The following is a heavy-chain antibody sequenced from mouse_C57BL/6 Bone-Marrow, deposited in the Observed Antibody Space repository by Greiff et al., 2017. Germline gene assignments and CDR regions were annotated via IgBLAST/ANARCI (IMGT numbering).Heavy chain of an antibody. CDR2: IHPRSGNT. V-gene: IGHV1-81*01. Sequence: QVQLQQSGAELARPGASVKLSCKASGYTFTSYGISWVKQRTGQGLEWIGEIHPRSGNTYYNEKFKGKATLTADKSSSTAYMERRSLRSEDSAVYVCAKNRVCAMDYWGQGTSVTVSS. CDR3: AKNRVCAMDY. J-gene: IGHJ4*01. CDR1: GYTFTSYG.